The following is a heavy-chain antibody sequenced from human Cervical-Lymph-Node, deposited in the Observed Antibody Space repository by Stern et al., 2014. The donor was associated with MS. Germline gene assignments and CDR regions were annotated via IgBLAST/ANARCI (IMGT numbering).Heavy chain of an antibody. V-gene: IGHV1-18*04. CDR1: GYTFTSSG. Sequence: QLVESGAEVKKPGASVKVSYKASGYTFTSSGISWVRQAPGPGIEWMGWISAYNGNTNYAQKLQGRVTMTTDTSTSTAYMELRSLRSDDTAVYYCARDVLGSGSYSYYYGMDVWGQGTTVTVSS. CDR2: ISAYNGNT. CDR3: ARDVLGSGSYSYYYGMDV. D-gene: IGHD3-10*01. J-gene: IGHJ6*02.